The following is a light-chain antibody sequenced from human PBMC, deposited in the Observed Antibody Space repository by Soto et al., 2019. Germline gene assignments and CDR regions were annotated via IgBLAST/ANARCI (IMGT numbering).Light chain of an antibody. V-gene: IGKV1-9*01. CDR3: QQLNSYPIT. CDR1: QGISSY. CDR2: AAS. J-gene: IGKJ5*01. Sequence: DIQLTQSPSFLSASVGDRVTITCRASQGISSYLAWYQQKPGTAHKLLIYAASTLQSGVPSRFSGSGSGTEFTLTISSLQPEDFATYYCQQLNSYPITFGQGTRLEIK.